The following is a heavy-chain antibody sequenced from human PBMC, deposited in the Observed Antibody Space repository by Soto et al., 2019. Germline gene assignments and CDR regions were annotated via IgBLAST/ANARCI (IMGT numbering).Heavy chain of an antibody. CDR3: ERDRHSSGWGDAFDI. Sequence: GGSLRLSCAASGFTFRSYAMHWVRQAPGKGLEWVTIMSYDGSMRSYADSVRGRFTISRDNSKNTLYLQMNSLRAEDTAVYYCERDRHSSGWGDAFDIWGQGTMVTV. CDR1: GFTFRSYA. V-gene: IGHV3-30*01. D-gene: IGHD6-19*01. CDR2: MSYDGSMR. J-gene: IGHJ3*02.